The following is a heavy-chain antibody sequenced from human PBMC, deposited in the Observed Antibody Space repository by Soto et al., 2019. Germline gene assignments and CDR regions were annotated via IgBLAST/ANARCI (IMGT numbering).Heavy chain of an antibody. D-gene: IGHD3-3*01. CDR3: ARDSRHYDFWSGYYFATARGGMDV. CDR2: ISSSGSTI. CDR1: GFTFSSYE. J-gene: IGHJ6*02. V-gene: IGHV3-48*03. Sequence: GGSLRRSCAASGFTFSSYEMNWVRQSPGKGLEWVSYISSSGSTIYYADSVKGRFTISRDNAKNSLYLQMNSLRAEDTAVYYCARDSRHYDFWSGYYFATARGGMDVWGQGTTVTVSS.